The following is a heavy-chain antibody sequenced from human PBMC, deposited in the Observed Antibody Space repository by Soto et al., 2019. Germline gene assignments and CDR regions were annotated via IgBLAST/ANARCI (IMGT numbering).Heavy chain of an antibody. CDR1: GFIFSNYA. CDR2: INNNGGST. Sequence: PGGSLRLSCSASGFIFSNYAMHWVRQAPGKGLEYVSHINNNGGSTNYADSVKGRFTISRDNSKNTLYLQMSSLRDDDTAVYYCVKVPLSFRFYDYWGQGAPVTVSS. D-gene: IGHD3-16*01. V-gene: IGHV3-64D*08. J-gene: IGHJ4*02. CDR3: VKVPLSFRFYDY.